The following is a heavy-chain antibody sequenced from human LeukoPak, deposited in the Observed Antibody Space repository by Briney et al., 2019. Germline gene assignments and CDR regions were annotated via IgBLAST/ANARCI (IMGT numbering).Heavy chain of an antibody. Sequence: SETLSLTCTVSGGSISSYYWSWIRQPPGKGLEWIGYIYYSGNTNYNPSLKRRATISVDTSNNQFSLKLSSVTAADPAVYYCARDYYGSGSYHNYIWFDPWGQGTLVTVSS. CDR3: ARDYYGSGSYHNYIWFDP. D-gene: IGHD3-10*01. J-gene: IGHJ5*02. CDR2: IYYSGNT. V-gene: IGHV4-59*01. CDR1: GGSISSYY.